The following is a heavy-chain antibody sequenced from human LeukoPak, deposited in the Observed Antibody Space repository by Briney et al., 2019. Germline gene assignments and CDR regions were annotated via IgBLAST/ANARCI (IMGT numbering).Heavy chain of an antibody. V-gene: IGHV3-23*01. D-gene: IGHD2-2*01. Sequence: GGSLRRSCAASGFTFTSYAMSWVRHAPGKGLEWLSAISGSGGSTYYTDSVKGRFTISRDSSTSTLYLQLSSLRAEDTAIYYCAKDPPCSSTTCYDFFEYWGQGTLVTVSS. J-gene: IGHJ4*02. CDR3: AKDPPCSSTTCYDFFEY. CDR1: GFTFTSYA. CDR2: ISGSGGST.